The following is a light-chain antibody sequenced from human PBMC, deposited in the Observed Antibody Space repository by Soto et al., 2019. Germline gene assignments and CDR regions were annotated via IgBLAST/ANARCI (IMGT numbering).Light chain of an antibody. Sequence: GDRATLSCRASQSLSNTYISWYQQKPGQAPRLLIYGASTRATGIPARFSGSGSGTDFTLTISSLQPEDFALYYCHQDFDLPLTFGGGTKVDIK. J-gene: IGKJ4*01. CDR3: HQDFDLPLT. CDR1: QSLSNTY. V-gene: IGKV3D-7*01. CDR2: GAS.